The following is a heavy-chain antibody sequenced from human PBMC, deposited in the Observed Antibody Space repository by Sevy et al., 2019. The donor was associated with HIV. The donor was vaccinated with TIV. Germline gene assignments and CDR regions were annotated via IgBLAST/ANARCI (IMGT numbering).Heavy chain of an antibody. CDR3: ASHYYDSTGYYYPLDY. D-gene: IGHD3-22*01. CDR2: ISYDGNNK. Sequence: GGSLRLSCAASGFSFSTYAMHWVRQAPGKGLEWVAVISYDGNNKDYADSVKGRFTISRDNSKNTLYLQMNSLRADDTAVYYCASHYYDSTGYYYPLDYWGQGTLVTVSS. CDR1: GFSFSTYA. J-gene: IGHJ4*02. V-gene: IGHV3-30*04.